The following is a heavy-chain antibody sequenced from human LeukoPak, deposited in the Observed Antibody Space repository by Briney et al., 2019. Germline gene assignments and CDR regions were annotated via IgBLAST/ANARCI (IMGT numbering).Heavy chain of an antibody. Sequence: PSETLSLTCTVSGGSISSSSYYWGWIRQPPGKGLEWIGSIYYSGSTYYNPSLKSRVTISVDTSKNQFSLKLSSVTAADTAVYYCARDRLVSGVSIWFDPWGQGTLVTVSS. J-gene: IGHJ5*02. CDR2: IYYSGST. CDR3: ARDRLVSGVSIWFDP. CDR1: GGSISSSSYY. V-gene: IGHV4-39*07. D-gene: IGHD1-26*01.